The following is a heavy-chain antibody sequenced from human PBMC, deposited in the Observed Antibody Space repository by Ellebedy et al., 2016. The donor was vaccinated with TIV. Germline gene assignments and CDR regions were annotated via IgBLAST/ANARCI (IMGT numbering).Heavy chain of an antibody. CDR3: ARRGDGYNHLGNWFDP. CDR2: ISYSGDT. V-gene: IGHV4-59*08. D-gene: IGHD5-24*01. J-gene: IGHJ5*02. Sequence: SETLSLTCTVSGGSISGFYWSWIRQPPGKGLEWIGYISYSGDTSYNPSLQSRVTMSVDTSMNQFSRKLSSVTAAETAVYYCARRGDGYNHLGNWFDPWGQGTLVTVSS. CDR1: GGSISGFY.